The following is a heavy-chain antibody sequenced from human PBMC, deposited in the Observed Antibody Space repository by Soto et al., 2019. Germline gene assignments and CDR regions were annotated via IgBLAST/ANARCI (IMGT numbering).Heavy chain of an antibody. V-gene: IGHV4-59*08. CDR2: IYYSGST. CDR1: GGSISSYY. J-gene: IGHJ4*02. CDR3: ARRDGSCFDY. Sequence: SETLSLTCTVSGGSISSYYWSWIRQPPGKGLEWIGYIYYSGSTNYNPSLKSRVTISVDTSKNQFSLKLSSVTAADTAVYYCARRDGSCFDYWGQGTLVTVSS.